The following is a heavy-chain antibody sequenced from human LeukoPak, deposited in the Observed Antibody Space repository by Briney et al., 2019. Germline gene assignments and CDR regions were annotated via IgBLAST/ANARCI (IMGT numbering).Heavy chain of an antibody. D-gene: IGHD6-13*01. Sequence: ASVKVSSKASGYAFTSYGISWVRPAPGQGVGWMGWISAYNGNTNYTQKLQGRVTMTTDTSTSTAYMELRSLRSDDTAVYYCARDRWFYSSSPPGYWGQGTLVTVSS. CDR3: ARDRWFYSSSPPGY. V-gene: IGHV1-18*04. J-gene: IGHJ4*02. CDR2: ISAYNGNT. CDR1: GYAFTSYG.